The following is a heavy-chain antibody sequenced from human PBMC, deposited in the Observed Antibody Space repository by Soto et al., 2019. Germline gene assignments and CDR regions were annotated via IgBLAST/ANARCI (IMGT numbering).Heavy chain of an antibody. CDR2: IDPSDSYT. D-gene: IGHD3-22*01. Sequence: GESLKISCKGSGYSFTSYWISWVRQMPGKGLEWMGRIDPSDSYTNYSPSFQGHVTISADKSISTAYLQWSSLKASDTAMYYCARHGYYDSSGKLWGPDAFDIWGQGTMVTVS. J-gene: IGHJ3*02. CDR3: ARHGYYDSSGKLWGPDAFDI. V-gene: IGHV5-10-1*01. CDR1: GYSFTSYW.